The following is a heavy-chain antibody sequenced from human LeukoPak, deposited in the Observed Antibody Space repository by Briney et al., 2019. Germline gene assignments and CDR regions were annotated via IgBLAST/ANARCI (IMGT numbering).Heavy chain of an antibody. CDR3: AAEIYGGNTDCCTFDF. CDR1: GFTFSNSA. D-gene: IGHD4-23*01. V-gene: IGHV1-58*02. Sequence: TSVKVSCKASGFTFSNSAIQWVRQARGQRLEWIGWIGVAGGNTNYAQTLQGRITITRDMSTSTAYMELTSLRSDDTAVYYCAAEIYGGNTDCCTFDFWGPGTPVTVSS. J-gene: IGHJ3*01. CDR2: IGVAGGNT.